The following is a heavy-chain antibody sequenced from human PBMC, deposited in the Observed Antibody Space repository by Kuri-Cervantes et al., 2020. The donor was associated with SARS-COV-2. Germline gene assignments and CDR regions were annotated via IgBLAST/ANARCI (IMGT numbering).Heavy chain of an antibody. V-gene: IGHV3-53*01. CDR3: ARGYEARYSSSWYLDY. Sequence: GESLKISCAASGFTVGSNYMSWVRQAPGKGLEWVSIIYGGGSTYYADSVKDRFTISRDNSKNTLYLQMNSLRAEDTAVYYCARGYEARYSSSWYLDYWGQGTLVTVSS. J-gene: IGHJ4*02. CDR2: IYGGGST. CDR1: GFTVGSNY. D-gene: IGHD6-13*01.